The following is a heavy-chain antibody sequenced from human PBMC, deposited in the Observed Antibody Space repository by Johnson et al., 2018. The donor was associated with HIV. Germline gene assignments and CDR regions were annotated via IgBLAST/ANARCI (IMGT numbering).Heavy chain of an antibody. Sequence: MLLVESGGGLVQPGGSLRLSCAASGFTFSSYWMSWVRQAPGKGLEWVANIKQDGSEKYYVDSVKGRFTISGDSTKNSLYLQMNSLRAEDTALYYCARARYSNTWDDAFDIWGQGTMVTVSS. CDR3: ARARYSNTWDDAFDI. J-gene: IGHJ3*02. V-gene: IGHV3-7*03. CDR2: IKQDGSEK. CDR1: GFTFSSYW. D-gene: IGHD6-13*01.